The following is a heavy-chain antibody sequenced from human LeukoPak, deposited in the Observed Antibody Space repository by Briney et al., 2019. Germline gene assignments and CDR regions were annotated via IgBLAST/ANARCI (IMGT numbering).Heavy chain of an antibody. V-gene: IGHV5-51*01. CDR1: GYKFPTYW. J-gene: IGHJ3*02. Sequence: GESLKISCKGSGYKFPTYWNGWVRQMPGKGLEWMGIIYPDDSDTRYSPSFQGLVTISADKSISTAYLQWSSLKASDTAMYYCARHEGYCISSSCSDTFDIWGQGTMVAVSS. CDR3: ARHEGYCISSSCSDTFDI. D-gene: IGHD2-2*01. CDR2: IYPDDSDT.